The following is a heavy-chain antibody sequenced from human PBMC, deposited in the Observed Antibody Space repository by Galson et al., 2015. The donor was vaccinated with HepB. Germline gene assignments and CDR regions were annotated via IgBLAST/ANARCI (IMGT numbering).Heavy chain of an antibody. J-gene: IGHJ6*02. CDR3: ARLGYCSSTSCYLGYYYGMDV. CDR1: GFTFSSYD. D-gene: IGHD2-2*01. CDR2: ISYDGSNK. V-gene: IGHV3-30*03. Sequence: SLRLSCAASGFTFSSYDMHWVRQAPGKGLEWVAVISYDGSNKYYADSVKGRFTISRDNSKNTLYLQVNSLRAEDTAVYYCARLGYCSSTSCYLGYYYGMDVWGQGTTVTVSS.